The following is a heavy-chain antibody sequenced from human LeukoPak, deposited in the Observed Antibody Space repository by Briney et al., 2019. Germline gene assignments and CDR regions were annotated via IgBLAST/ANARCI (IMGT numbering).Heavy chain of an antibody. D-gene: IGHD6-19*01. J-gene: IGHJ4*02. Sequence: ASVKVSCKASGYTFTSYGISWVRQAPGQGLEWMGWISAYNGNTNYAQKLQGRVTMTTDTSTSTAYMELRSLRSDDTAVYYCAVFIAVAGYFDYWGQGTPVTVSS. V-gene: IGHV1-18*01. CDR3: AVFIAVAGYFDY. CDR2: ISAYNGNT. CDR1: GYTFTSYG.